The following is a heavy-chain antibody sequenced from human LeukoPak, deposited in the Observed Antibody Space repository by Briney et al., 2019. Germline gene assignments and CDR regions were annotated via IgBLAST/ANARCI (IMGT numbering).Heavy chain of an antibody. V-gene: IGHV4-34*01. J-gene: IGHJ6*03. CDR1: GGSFSGYY. CDR3: ARTTEAHSWRTRYYDYYMDV. D-gene: IGHD6-13*01. CDR2: INHSGST. Sequence: PSETLSLTCAVYGGSFSGYYWSWIRQPPGKGLEWIGEINHSGSTDYNPSLKSRVTISVDTSKNQFSLKLSSVTAADTAVYYCARTTEAHSWRTRYYDYYMDVWGKGTTVTVSS.